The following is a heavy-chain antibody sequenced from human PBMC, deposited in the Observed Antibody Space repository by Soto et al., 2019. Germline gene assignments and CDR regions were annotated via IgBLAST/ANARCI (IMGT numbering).Heavy chain of an antibody. CDR2: ISGSGGST. J-gene: IGHJ4*02. Sequence: VQLVESGGGVVQPGRSLRLSCAASGFTFSSYAMHWVRQAPGKGLEWVSAISGSGGSTYYADSVKGRFTISRDNSKNTLYLQMNSLRAEDTAVYYCAKVSSGPGSFDYWGQGTLVTVSS. CDR3: AKVSSGPGSFDY. V-gene: IGHV3-23*04. CDR1: GFTFSSYA. D-gene: IGHD3-22*01.